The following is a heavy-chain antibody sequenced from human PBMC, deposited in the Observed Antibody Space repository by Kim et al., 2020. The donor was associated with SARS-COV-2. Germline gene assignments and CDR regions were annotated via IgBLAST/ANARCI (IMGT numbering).Heavy chain of an antibody. J-gene: IGHJ6*02. CDR3: ARDRYCSSTSCYGPNYYYYGMDV. D-gene: IGHD2-2*01. CDR1: GYTFTSYA. CDR2: INTNTGNP. Sequence: ASMKVSCKASGYTFTSYAMNWVRQAPGQGLEWMGWINTNTGNPTYAQGFTGRFVFSLDTSVSTAYLQISSLKAEDTAVYYCARDRYCSSTSCYGPNYYYYGMDVWGQGTTVTVSS. V-gene: IGHV7-4-1*02.